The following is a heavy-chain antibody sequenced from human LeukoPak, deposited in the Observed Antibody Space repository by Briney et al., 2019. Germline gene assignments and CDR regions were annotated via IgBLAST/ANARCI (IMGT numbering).Heavy chain of an antibody. CDR2: INHSGST. Sequence: PSETLSLTCAVYGGFFSGYYWSWIRQPPGKGLEWIGEINHSGSTNYNPSLKSRVTISVDTSKNQFSLKLSSVTAADTAVYYCARGGGSYYGSYYYYGMDVWGQGTTVTVSS. J-gene: IGHJ6*02. CDR1: GGFFSGYY. V-gene: IGHV4-34*01. CDR3: ARGGGSYYGSYYYYGMDV. D-gene: IGHD1-26*01.